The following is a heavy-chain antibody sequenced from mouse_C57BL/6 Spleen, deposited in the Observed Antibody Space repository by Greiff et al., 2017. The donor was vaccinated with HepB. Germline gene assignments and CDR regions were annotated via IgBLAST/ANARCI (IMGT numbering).Heavy chain of an antibody. V-gene: IGHV1-54*01. J-gene: IGHJ2*01. D-gene: IGHD1-1*01. CDR3: ARDYYGSSSGY. CDR2: INPGSGGT. CDR1: GYAFTNYL. Sequence: QVQLQQSGAELVRPGTSVKVSCKASGYAFTNYLIAWVKQRPGQGLEWIGVINPGSGGTNYNEKFKGKATLTADKSTSTAYMQLSSLTSEDSAVYFCARDYYGSSSGYWGQGTTLTVSS.